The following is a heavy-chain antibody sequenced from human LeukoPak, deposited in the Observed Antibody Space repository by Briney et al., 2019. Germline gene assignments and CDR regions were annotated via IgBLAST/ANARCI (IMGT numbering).Heavy chain of an antibody. J-gene: IGHJ3*01. Sequence: SETLSLTCTVSGGSISSSNYYWGWIRQPPGKGLEWIGSIYYSGSTYYNPSLKSRVTISVDTSKIQFSLKLSSVTAADTAVYYCAHFRGGSFDFWGQGTMVTVSS. CDR3: AHFRGGSFDF. V-gene: IGHV4-39*01. CDR2: IYYSGST. D-gene: IGHD3-16*01. CDR1: GGSISSSNYY.